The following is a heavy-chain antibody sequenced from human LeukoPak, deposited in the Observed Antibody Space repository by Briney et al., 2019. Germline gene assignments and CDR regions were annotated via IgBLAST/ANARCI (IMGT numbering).Heavy chain of an antibody. Sequence: GGSLRLSCAASGFTFSSYAMSWVRQAPGKGLEWVSGISGSGGSTYYADSVKGRFTISRDNAKNSLYLQMSSLRAEDTAVYYCARDIFPITMDVWGKGTTVTVSS. CDR2: ISGSGGST. D-gene: IGHD3-16*01. J-gene: IGHJ6*04. CDR1: GFTFSSYA. CDR3: ARDIFPITMDV. V-gene: IGHV3-23*01.